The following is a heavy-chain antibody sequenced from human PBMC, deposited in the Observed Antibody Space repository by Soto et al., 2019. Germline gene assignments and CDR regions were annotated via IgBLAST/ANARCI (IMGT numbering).Heavy chain of an antibody. Sequence: ASVKVSCKVSGYTLTELSMHWVRQAPGKGLEWMGGFNPEDGETIYAQKFQGRVTMTEDTSTDTAYMELSSLRSEDTAVYYCATAVDTAMARRFDYWGQGTTVTDS. CDR3: ATAVDTAMARRFDY. J-gene: IGHJ4*03. CDR2: FNPEDGET. CDR1: GYTLTELS. V-gene: IGHV1-24*01. D-gene: IGHD5-18*01.